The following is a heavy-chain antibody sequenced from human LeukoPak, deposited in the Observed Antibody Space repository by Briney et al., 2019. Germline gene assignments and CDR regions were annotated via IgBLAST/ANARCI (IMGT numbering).Heavy chain of an antibody. V-gene: IGHV1-18*01. CDR1: GYTFTSYG. Sequence: ASVKVSYKASGYTFTSYGISWVRQAPGQGLEWMGWISAYNGNTNYAQKLQGRVTMTTDTSTSTAYMELRSLRSDDTAVYYCARVSPIVDLEWPIGDWGQGTLVTVSS. J-gene: IGHJ4*02. D-gene: IGHD3-3*01. CDR2: ISAYNGNT. CDR3: ARVSPIVDLEWPIGD.